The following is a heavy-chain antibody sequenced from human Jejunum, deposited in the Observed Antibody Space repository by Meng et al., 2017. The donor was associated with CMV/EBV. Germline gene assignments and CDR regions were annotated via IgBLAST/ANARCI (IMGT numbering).Heavy chain of an antibody. J-gene: IGHJ4*02. D-gene: IGHD2-2*01. Sequence: GSAMHWVRHASGKVLEWVGRIRSKANSYATAYAASVKGRFTISRDDSKNTAYLQMNSLKTEDTAVYYCTRQLGCSSTSCRNFDYWGQGTLVTVSS. V-gene: IGHV3-73*01. CDR2: IRSKANSYAT. CDR3: TRQLGCSSTSCRNFDY. CDR1: GSA.